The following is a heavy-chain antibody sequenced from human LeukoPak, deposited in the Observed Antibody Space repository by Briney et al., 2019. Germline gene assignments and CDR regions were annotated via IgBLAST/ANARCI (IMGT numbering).Heavy chain of an antibody. D-gene: IGHD3-3*01. CDR2: INPNSGGT. CDR3: ARDLGYDFWSGYGYFDP. CDR1: GYTFTGYY. J-gene: IGHJ5*02. Sequence: ASVKVSCKASGYTFTGYYMHWVRQAPGQGLEWMGWINPNSGGTNYAQKFQGRVTMTRDTSISTAYMELSRLRSDDTAVYYCARDLGYDFWSGYGYFDPWGQGTLVTVSS. V-gene: IGHV1-2*02.